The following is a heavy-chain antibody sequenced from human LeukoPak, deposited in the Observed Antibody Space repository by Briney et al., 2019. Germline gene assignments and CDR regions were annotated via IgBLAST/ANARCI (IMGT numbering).Heavy chain of an antibody. CDR1: GYTFTSNY. CDR3: ARDQEGFDY. V-gene: IGHV1-46*01. CDR2: IYPRDGST. Sequence: ASVKVSCKASGYTFTSNYIHWVRQAPGQGLEWMGMIYPRDGSTSYAQKFQGRVTVTRDTSTSTVHMELSGLRSEDTAVCYCARDQEGFDYWGQGTLVTVSS. J-gene: IGHJ4*02.